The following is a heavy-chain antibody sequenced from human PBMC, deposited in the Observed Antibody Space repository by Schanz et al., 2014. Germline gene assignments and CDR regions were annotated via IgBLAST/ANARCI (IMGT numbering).Heavy chain of an antibody. CDR2: LKSKTDGGTT. V-gene: IGHV3-15*01. J-gene: IGHJ4*01. CDR1: GLTFSSAW. Sequence: EVQLVASGGGLVKPGGSLRLSCAVSGLTFSSAWMGWVRHAPGKGLEWVGRLKSKTDGGTTDYAAPVKGRFTISRDDSKNTLYLQMNFLKTEDTAVYFCTTDRGITVRPLFDYWGHGTLVTVAS. D-gene: IGHD6-6*01. CDR3: TTDRGITVRPLFDY.